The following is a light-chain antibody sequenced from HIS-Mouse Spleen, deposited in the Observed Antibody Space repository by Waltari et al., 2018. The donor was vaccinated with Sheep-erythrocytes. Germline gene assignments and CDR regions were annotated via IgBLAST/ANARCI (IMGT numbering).Light chain of an antibody. J-gene: IGLJ3*02. CDR2: EGS. V-gene: IGLV2-23*01. CDR1: SSDVGSYNL. CDR3: CSYAGSSTPWV. Sequence: QSALTQPASVPGSPGQSTTIPCTGTSSDVGSYNLVSWYQQHPGKAPKLMIYEGSKRPSGVSNRFSGSKSGNTASLTISGLQAEDEADYYCCSYAGSSTPWVFGGGTKLTVL.